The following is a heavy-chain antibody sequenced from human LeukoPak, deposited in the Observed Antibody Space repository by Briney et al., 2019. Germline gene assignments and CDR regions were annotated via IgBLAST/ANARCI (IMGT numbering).Heavy chain of an antibody. CDR3: ARSKSGTAGYY. V-gene: IGHV4-38-2*02. D-gene: IGHD4-11*01. Sequence: SETLSLTCTVSDYSISSGYYWGWVRQPPGKGLEWIGEINHSGSTNYNPSLKSRVTISVDTSKNQFSLKLSSVTAADTAVYYCARSKSGTAGYYWGQGTLVTVSS. CDR1: DYSISSGYY. CDR2: INHSGST. J-gene: IGHJ4*02.